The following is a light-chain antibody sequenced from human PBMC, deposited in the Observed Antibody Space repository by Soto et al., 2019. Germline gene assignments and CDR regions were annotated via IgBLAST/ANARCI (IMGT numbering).Light chain of an antibody. J-gene: IGKJ1*01. Sequence: EIVLTQSPGTLSLSPGERSTLSGMASQSVSSNLAWYQQKPGQAPRLLIYGASTRATGIPDRFSGSGSGTDFTLTISRLEPEDFAVYYCQQYGSSGTFGQGTKVDIK. CDR2: GAS. CDR3: QQYGSSGT. V-gene: IGKV3-20*01. CDR1: QSVSSN.